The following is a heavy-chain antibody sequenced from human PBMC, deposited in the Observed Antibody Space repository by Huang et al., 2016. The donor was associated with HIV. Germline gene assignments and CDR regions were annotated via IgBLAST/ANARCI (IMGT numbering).Heavy chain of an antibody. CDR3: ARDRDFYDSSGYWGFNYFDY. J-gene: IGHJ4*02. CDR1: GYAFTSYY. CDR2: SNPSDGST. Sequence: QVQLVQSGAEVKKPGASVKVSCRASGYAFTSYYMHWVRQGPGKGLEWMGISNPSDGSTSYAQKFQGGVTTTRDTSTNTVFMELSSLRSEDTAVYYCARDRDFYDSSGYWGFNYFDYWGQGTLVTVSS. V-gene: IGHV1-46*01. D-gene: IGHD3-22*01.